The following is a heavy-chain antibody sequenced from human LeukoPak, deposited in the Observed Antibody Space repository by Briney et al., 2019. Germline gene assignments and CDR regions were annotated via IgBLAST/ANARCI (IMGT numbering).Heavy chain of an antibody. Sequence: GGSLRLSCVASGFTFSSNAMSWVRQAPGKGREWVATISGIDSGAYYADSVKGRFTISRDNSKNTLYLQVNSLRAEDTAVYYCAKDGSTYYDRSGYYPFHYWGQGALVTVSS. CDR1: GFTFSSNA. J-gene: IGHJ4*02. CDR2: ISGIDSGA. V-gene: IGHV3-23*01. CDR3: AKDGSTYYDRSGYYPFHY. D-gene: IGHD3-22*01.